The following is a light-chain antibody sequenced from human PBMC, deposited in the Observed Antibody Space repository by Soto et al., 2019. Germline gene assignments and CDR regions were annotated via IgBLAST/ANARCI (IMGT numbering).Light chain of an antibody. J-gene: IGKJ3*01. Sequence: EIVLTQSPDTLSLSPGERATLSCRASQSVRSSLAWYQQKPGQAPRLLIYDASNSATGIPARFSGSGSGTDFTLNISSLEPEDFAVYYCQQRSNWPPEVTFGPGTKGDIK. CDR1: QSVRSS. CDR3: QQRSNWPPEVT. V-gene: IGKV3-11*01. CDR2: DAS.